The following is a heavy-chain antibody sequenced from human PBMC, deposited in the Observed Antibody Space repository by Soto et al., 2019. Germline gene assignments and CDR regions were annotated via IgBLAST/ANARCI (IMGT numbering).Heavy chain of an antibody. V-gene: IGHV3-23*01. D-gene: IGHD5-12*01. J-gene: IGHJ4*02. CDR2: ISGSGGST. CDR3: AKRDRYRGYDY. Sequence: EVQLLESGGGLVQPGGSLRLSCAASGFTFSSYAMSWVRQAPGKGLEWVSAISGSGGSTYYADSVKGRFTISRDNSKTTLSLQLNSLRAEDTAVYYCAKRDRYRGYDYWGQGTLVTVSS. CDR1: GFTFSSYA.